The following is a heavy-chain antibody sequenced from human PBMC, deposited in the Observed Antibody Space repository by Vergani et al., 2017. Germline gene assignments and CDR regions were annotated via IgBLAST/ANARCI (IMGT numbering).Heavy chain of an antibody. CDR1: GFSFNTYW. CDR3: ARDRYYLGSGSYPYFYYYGLDV. V-gene: IGHV3-74*03. J-gene: IGHJ6*02. Sequence: EVRLVESGGGLVQPGGSLRLSCAASGFSFNTYWMHWVRQAPGKGLVWVSRIDSDGSRTTYADSVRGRFTISRDNAKNMLYLHMNSLRDEDTALYYCARDRYYLGSGSYPYFYYYGLDVWGQGTAVTVSS. D-gene: IGHD3-10*01. CDR2: IDSDGSRT.